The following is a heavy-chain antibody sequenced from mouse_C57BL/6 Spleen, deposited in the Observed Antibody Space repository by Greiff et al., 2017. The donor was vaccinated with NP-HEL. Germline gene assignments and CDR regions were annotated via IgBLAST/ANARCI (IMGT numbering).Heavy chain of an antibody. CDR1: GYTFTDYN. CDR3: GGSSGYVQFAY. D-gene: IGHD3-2*02. CDR2: INPNNGGT. J-gene: IGHJ3*01. Sequence: EVQLQQSGPELVKPGASVKMSCKASGYTFTDYNMHWVKQSHGKSLEWIGYINPNNGGTSYNQKFKGKATLTVNKSSSTAYMELRSLTSEDSAVYYCGGSSGYVQFAYWGQGTLVTVSA. V-gene: IGHV1-22*01.